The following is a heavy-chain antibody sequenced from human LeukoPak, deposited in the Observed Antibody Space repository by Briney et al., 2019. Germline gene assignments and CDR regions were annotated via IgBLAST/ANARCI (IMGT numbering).Heavy chain of an antibody. J-gene: IGHJ1*01. CDR1: VYTLTELS. CDR2: FDPEDGET. CDR3: ATEGERASYGDYVSYFQH. V-gene: IGHV1-24*01. Sequence: ASVKVSCKVSVYTLTELSMHWVRQAPGKGLEWMGGFDPEDGETIYAQKFQGRVTMTEDTSTDTAYMELSSLRSEDTAVYYCATEGERASYGDYVSYFQHWGQGTLVTVSS. D-gene: IGHD4-17*01.